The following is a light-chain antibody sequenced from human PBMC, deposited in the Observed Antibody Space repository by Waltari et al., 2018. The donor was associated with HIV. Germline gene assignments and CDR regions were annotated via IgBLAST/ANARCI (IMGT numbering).Light chain of an antibody. CDR1: SSNIGDNT. CDR2: NDD. Sequence: QSVLTQPPSASGTFGPRVAIPCSGSSSNIGDNTVNWYQQVPGAAPKLLIYNDDQRPSGVPDRFSGSKSGTSASLAINGLQSEDEGTYYCSTWQDGLNGVLFGGGTELAVL. CDR3: STWQDGLNGVL. V-gene: IGLV1-44*01. J-gene: IGLJ2*01.